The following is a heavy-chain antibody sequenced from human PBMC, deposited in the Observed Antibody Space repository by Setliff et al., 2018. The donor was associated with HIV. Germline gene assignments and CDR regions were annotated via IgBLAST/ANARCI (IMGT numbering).Heavy chain of an antibody. V-gene: IGHV4-39*07. CDR1: GGSISSSSYY. CDR2: IYYSGST. J-gene: IGHJ4*02. CDR3: ARETRSGWYDLAY. D-gene: IGHD6-19*01. Sequence: SETLSLTCTVSGGSISSSSYYWGWIRQPPGKGLEWIGSIYYSGSTYYNPSLRGRVTISVDTSKKQFSLKLSSVTAADTAVYFCARETRSGWYDLAYWGQGTLVTVS.